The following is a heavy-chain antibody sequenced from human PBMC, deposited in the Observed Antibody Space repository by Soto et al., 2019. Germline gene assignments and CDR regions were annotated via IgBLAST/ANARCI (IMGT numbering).Heavy chain of an antibody. CDR2: INAGNGNT. D-gene: IGHD6-19*01. CDR3: ARQLGTAVAFDY. CDR1: GYTFTSYA. V-gene: IGHV1-3*01. J-gene: IGHJ4*02. Sequence: QVQLVQSGAEVKKPGASVKVSCKASGYTFTSYAMHWVRQAPGQRLEWMGWINAGNGNTKYSQKFQGRVTITRDTSAGSAYMERSSLRSGDTAVYYCARQLGTAVAFDYWGQGTLVTVSS.